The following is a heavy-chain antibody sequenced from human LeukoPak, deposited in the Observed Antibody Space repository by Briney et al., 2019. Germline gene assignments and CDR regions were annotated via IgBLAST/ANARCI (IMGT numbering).Heavy chain of an antibody. D-gene: IGHD3-10*01. V-gene: IGHV4-59*01. CDR2: IYYSGST. Sequence: PSETLSLTCTVSGGSISSYYWSWIRQPPGKGLEWIGYIYYSGSTNYNPSLKSRVTISVDTSKNQFSLKLSSVTAADTAVYYCARAYPQRWFGELSPFDYWGQGTLVTVSS. CDR1: GGSISSYY. J-gene: IGHJ4*02. CDR3: ARAYPQRWFGELSPFDY.